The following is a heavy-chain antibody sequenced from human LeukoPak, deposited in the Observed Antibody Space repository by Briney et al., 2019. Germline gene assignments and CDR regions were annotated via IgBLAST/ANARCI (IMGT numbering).Heavy chain of an antibody. Sequence: SSEALSLTCTVSGGSISSYYWSWIRQPPGKGLEWIGYIYYSGSTNYSPSLKSRVTISVDTSKNQFSLKLSSVTAADTAVYYCARAEWYSSSWPNAFDIWGQGTMVTVSS. V-gene: IGHV4-59*01. J-gene: IGHJ3*02. CDR3: ARAEWYSSSWPNAFDI. CDR1: GGSISSYY. D-gene: IGHD6-13*01. CDR2: IYYSGST.